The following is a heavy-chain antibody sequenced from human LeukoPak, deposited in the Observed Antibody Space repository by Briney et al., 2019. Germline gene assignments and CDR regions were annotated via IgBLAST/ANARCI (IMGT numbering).Heavy chain of an antibody. V-gene: IGHV4-30-4*07. CDR1: GGSISSGDYS. CDR3: ASGGWSVLAHYYYFYMDV. J-gene: IGHJ6*03. D-gene: IGHD3-16*01. CDR2: IDNSGST. Sequence: SQTLSLTCAVSGGSISSGDYSWSWIRQPPGKGLEWIGYIDNSGSTSYNPSLKSRVTISEDTSKNQFSLKLSSVTAADTAVYYCASGGWSVLAHYYYFYMDVWGKGTTVTVSS.